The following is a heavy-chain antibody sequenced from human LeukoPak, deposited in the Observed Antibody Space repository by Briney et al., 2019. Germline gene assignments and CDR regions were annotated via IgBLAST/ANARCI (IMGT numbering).Heavy chain of an antibody. Sequence: GGSLRLSCAASGFTFSSYEMNWVRQAPGKGLEWVSYIRSSGSTIYYADSVKGRFTISRDNAKNSLYLQMNSLRAEDTAVYYCASPYYYDSSGYYSGDYWGQGTLVTVSS. CDR1: GFTFSSYE. V-gene: IGHV3-48*03. CDR2: IRSSGSTI. J-gene: IGHJ4*02. D-gene: IGHD3-22*01. CDR3: ASPYYYDSSGYYSGDY.